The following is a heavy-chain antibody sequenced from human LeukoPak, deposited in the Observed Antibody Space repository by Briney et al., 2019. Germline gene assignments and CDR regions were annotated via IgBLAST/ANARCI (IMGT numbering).Heavy chain of an antibody. CDR3: ARADNNWNYGFDP. CDR2: INHSGST. J-gene: IGHJ5*02. CDR1: GGSFSGYY. V-gene: IGHV4-34*01. Sequence: PSETLSLTCAVYGGSFSGYYWSWIRQPPGKGLEWIGEINHSGSTNYNPSLKSRVTISVDTSKNQFSLKLSSVTAADTAVYYCARADNNWNYGFDPWGQGTLVTVSS. D-gene: IGHD1-7*01.